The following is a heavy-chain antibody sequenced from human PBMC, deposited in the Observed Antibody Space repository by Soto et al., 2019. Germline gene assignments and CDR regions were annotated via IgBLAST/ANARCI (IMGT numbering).Heavy chain of an antibody. CDR2: ITGAGGST. Sequence: GGSLRLSCAASGFTFDNYGMSWVRQAPGKGLEWIGAITGAGGSTYNADSVKGRFTISRDNSKKTVYLQVDSLRVEDTAVYYCAKGHSDSFGNYDYFGMDVWGQGTTVTV. J-gene: IGHJ6*02. CDR3: AKGHSDSFGNYDYFGMDV. CDR1: GFTFDNYG. D-gene: IGHD4-4*01. V-gene: IGHV3-23*01.